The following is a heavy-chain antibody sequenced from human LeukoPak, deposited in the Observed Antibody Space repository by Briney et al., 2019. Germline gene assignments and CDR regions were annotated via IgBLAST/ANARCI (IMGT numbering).Heavy chain of an antibody. Sequence: GGSLRLSCAASGFTFSSYSMNWVRQAPGKGLEWVSSISSSSSYIYYADSVKGRFTISRDNSKNTLYLQMNSLRAEDTAVYYCAKDLSTYYREGGYYFDYWGQGTLVTVSS. J-gene: IGHJ4*02. CDR2: ISSSSSYI. CDR3: AKDLSTYYREGGYYFDY. CDR1: GFTFSSYS. V-gene: IGHV3-21*01. D-gene: IGHD3-22*01.